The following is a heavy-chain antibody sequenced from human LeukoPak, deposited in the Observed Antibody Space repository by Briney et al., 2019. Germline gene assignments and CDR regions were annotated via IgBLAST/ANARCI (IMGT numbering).Heavy chain of an antibody. CDR2: IRYDGSNK. Sequence: GGSLRLSCAASGFTFSSYGMHWVRQAPGKGLEWVTFIRYDGSNKNFADSVKGRFTISRDNSKNTLYLQMNSLRAEDTDVYYCAKDGHCSSTSCYYFDYWGRGTLVTVSS. D-gene: IGHD2-2*01. J-gene: IGHJ4*02. CDR3: AKDGHCSSTSCYYFDY. CDR1: GFTFSSYG. V-gene: IGHV3-30*02.